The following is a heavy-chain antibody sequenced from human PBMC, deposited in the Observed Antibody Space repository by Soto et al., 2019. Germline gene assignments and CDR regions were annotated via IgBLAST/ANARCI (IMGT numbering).Heavy chain of an antibody. Sequence: PSETLSLTCSVSGGSISSYYWGWIRQSPGKGLEWIGYIYYTGTTKYNPSLKSRVTISVDSSKNQFSLKLDSVTAADTAVYYCARLGGYYQAFDSWGQGTQVTVSS. CDR3: ARLGGYYQAFDS. CDR2: IYYTGTT. CDR1: GGSISSYY. V-gene: IGHV4-59*08. J-gene: IGHJ4*02. D-gene: IGHD3-22*01.